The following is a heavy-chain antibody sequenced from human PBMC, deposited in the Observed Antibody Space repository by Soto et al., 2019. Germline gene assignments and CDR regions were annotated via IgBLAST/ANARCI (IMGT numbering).Heavy chain of an antibody. CDR2: ISPNGQGI. J-gene: IGHJ4*02. D-gene: IGHD4-4*01. V-gene: IGHV3-23*01. CDR3: AKDRQYPRDYFHY. Sequence: PWGSLRLSCGVSGFTVTSNGVIFFRHSPCKGLEWVSAISPNGQGIWYADSVKGRFTISRDISRNTVFLQMDSLRAEDTAVYYCAKDRQYPRDYFHYWGQGTLVTVSS. CDR1: GFTVTSNG.